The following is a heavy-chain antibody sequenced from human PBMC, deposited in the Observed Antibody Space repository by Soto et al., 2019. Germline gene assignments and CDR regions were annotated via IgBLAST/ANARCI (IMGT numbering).Heavy chain of an antibody. J-gene: IGHJ4*02. V-gene: IGHV4-39*01. Sequence: PSETLSLTCTVSGGYITSDSYYWAWIRQPPGKGLEWIGSIYFSGSTYYNSALKSRLAISIDMSKNQFSLNLSSVTAADTAVYYCARHLSESGYDLNYWVQGTPVTVSS. CDR2: IYFSGST. D-gene: IGHD5-12*01. CDR3: ARHLSESGYDLNY. CDR1: GGYITSDSYY.